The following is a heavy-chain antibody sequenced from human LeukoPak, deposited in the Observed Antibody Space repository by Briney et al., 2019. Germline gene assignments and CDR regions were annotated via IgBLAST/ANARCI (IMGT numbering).Heavy chain of an antibody. CDR2: ISSSSSYI. D-gene: IGHD3-22*01. Sequence: GGSLRLSCAASGFTFSSYSMNWVRQAPGKGLEWGSSISSSSSYIYYADSVKGRFTISRDNAKNSLYLQMNSLRAEDTAVYYCARAYYYDSSAASTPDYWGQGTLVTVSS. J-gene: IGHJ4*02. CDR3: ARAYYYDSSAASTPDY. CDR1: GFTFSSYS. V-gene: IGHV3-21*01.